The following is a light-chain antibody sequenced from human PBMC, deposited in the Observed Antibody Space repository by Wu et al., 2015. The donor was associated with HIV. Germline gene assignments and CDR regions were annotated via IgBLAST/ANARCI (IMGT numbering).Light chain of an antibody. CDR3: QQYNSYRSLT. CDR2: KAS. V-gene: IGKV1-5*03. CDR1: QNIKTW. J-gene: IGKJ4*01. Sequence: DRVTITCRASQNIKTWLAWYQQKSGKAPQLLINKASILNNRVSSRFRGSGSETEFTLTISNLQPDDSATYFCQQYNSYRSLTFGGGTKVEIE.